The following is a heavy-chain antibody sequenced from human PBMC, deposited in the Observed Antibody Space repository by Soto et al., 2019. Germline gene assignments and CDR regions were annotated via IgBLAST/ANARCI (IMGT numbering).Heavy chain of an antibody. V-gene: IGHV1-3*01. CDR1: GYTFNAYA. J-gene: IGHJ5*02. CDR3: ARGGYCSGGRCYIWFDP. CDR2: VNAGLGNT. Sequence: QVQLVQSGTEVKKPGASVRISCKASGYTFNAYAIYWVRQAPGQSLEWMGWVNAGLGNTEDAQKFQGRVTITRDTSAHPAYMDLTSLTSEATAVYYGARGGYCSGGRCYIWFDPWGQGTLVTVSS. D-gene: IGHD2-15*01.